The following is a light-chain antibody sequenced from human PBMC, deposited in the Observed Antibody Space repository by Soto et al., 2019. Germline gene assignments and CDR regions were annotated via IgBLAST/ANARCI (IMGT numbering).Light chain of an antibody. V-gene: IGKV3-20*01. CDR3: QQYGNSPRT. CDR2: GAS. J-gene: IGKJ1*01. Sequence: ETVLTQSPGTLSLSPGERATLSCRASQSITNNFLAWYQQKPGQAPSLLLYGASSRATGIPDRISGSGSGTDFTLTISRLEPEDFAMYYCQQYGNSPRTFGQGTKVEVK. CDR1: QSITNNF.